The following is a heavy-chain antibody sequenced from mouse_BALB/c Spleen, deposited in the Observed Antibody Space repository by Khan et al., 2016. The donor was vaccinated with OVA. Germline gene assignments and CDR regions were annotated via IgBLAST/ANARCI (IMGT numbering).Heavy chain of an antibody. CDR3: ARGNYYGYAMDY. D-gene: IGHD1-1*01. Sequence: EVQLVESGPGLVKPSQSLSLTCTVTGYSITSNYAWNWIRQFPGNKLEWMGYISYSGRTSYIPPLKSRISLTRDTSKNQFFLQLNSGTTEDTATYYCARGNYYGYAMDYWGQGTSVTVSS. V-gene: IGHV3-2*02. CDR2: ISYSGRT. J-gene: IGHJ4*01. CDR1: GYSITSNYA.